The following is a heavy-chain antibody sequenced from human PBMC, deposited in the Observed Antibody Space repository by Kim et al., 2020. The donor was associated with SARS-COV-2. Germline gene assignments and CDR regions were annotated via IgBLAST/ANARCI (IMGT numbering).Heavy chain of an antibody. Sequence: SETLSLTCTVSGGSISSGGYYWSWIRQHPGKGLEWIGYIYYSGSTYYNPSLKSRVTISVDTSKNQFSLKLSSVTAADTAVYYCARADGDYGLVKPIFDYWGQGTLVTVSS. J-gene: IGHJ4*02. CDR3: ARADGDYGLVKPIFDY. D-gene: IGHD4-17*01. CDR2: IYYSGST. V-gene: IGHV4-31*03. CDR1: GGSISSGGYY.